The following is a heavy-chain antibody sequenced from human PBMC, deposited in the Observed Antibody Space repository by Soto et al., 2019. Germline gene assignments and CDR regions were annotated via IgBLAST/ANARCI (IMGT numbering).Heavy chain of an antibody. V-gene: IGHV3-20*04. J-gene: IGHJ4*02. D-gene: IGHD5-12*01. Sequence: GESLKISCAASGFTFDDYGMSWVRQAPGKGLEWVSGINWNGGSTGYADSVKGRFTISRDNAKNSLYLQMNSLRAEDTALYYCARDLSGYVPFDYWGQGAQVTVSS. CDR3: ARDLSGYVPFDY. CDR1: GFTFDDYG. CDR2: INWNGGST.